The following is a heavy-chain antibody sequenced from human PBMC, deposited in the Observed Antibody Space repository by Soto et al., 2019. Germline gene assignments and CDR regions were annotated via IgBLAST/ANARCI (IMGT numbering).Heavy chain of an antibody. CDR3: ARDEMVYGGFPVYYMDV. CDR1: GYTFTGYY. D-gene: IGHD2-8*01. CDR2: INPNSGGT. V-gene: IGHV1-2*04. Sequence: QVQLVQSGAEVKKPGASVKVSCKASGYTFTGYYMHWVRQAPGQGLEWMGWINPNSGGTNYAQKFQGWVTMTRDTSISTAYMELSRLRSDDTAVYYCARDEMVYGGFPVYYMDVWDKGTTVTVSS. J-gene: IGHJ6*03.